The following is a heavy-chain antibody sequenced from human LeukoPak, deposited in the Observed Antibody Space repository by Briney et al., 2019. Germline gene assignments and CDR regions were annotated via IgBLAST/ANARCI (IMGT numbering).Heavy chain of an antibody. CDR1: GGSISSYY. Sequence: SETLSLTCTFSGGSISSYYWSWIRQPPGKGLEWIGNIYFSGSASYNPSLKSRVTISVDTSKNQFSLKLSSVTAADTAVYYCARDYDSSGYPPTRYFDLWGRGTLVTVSS. CDR3: ARDYDSSGYPPTRYFDL. V-gene: IGHV4-59*01. J-gene: IGHJ2*01. CDR2: IYFSGSA. D-gene: IGHD3-22*01.